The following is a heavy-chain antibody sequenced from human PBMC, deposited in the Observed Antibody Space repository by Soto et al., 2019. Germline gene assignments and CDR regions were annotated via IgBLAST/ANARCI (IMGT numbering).Heavy chain of an antibody. J-gene: IGHJ5*02. CDR1: GFTFSSYA. Sequence: QVQLVESGGGVVQPGRSLRLSCAASGFTFSSYAMHWVRQAPGKGLEWVAVISYDGSNKYYADTVKGRFTISRDNSKKTLYLQMNSLRAEDTAVYYCARGGDQQLVHDVFWFGPWGQGTLVTVSS. D-gene: IGHD6-6*01. CDR2: ISYDGSNK. CDR3: ARGGDQQLVHDVFWFGP. V-gene: IGHV3-30-3*01.